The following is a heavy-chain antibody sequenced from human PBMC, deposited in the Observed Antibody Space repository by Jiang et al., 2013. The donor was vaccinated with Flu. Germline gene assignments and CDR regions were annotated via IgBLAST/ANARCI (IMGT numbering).Heavy chain of an antibody. J-gene: IGHJ6*02. Sequence: VQLLESGGGLVQPGGSLRLSCAASGFTFRTYAMSWVRQAPGRGLEWVSAISANGYNPYYADSVRGRFAISRDNSKNTLYLQMDILTAADTAVYYCARDSSSWYYYYYGMDVWGQGTTVTVSS. CDR2: ISANGYNP. CDR1: GFTFRTYA. D-gene: IGHD6-13*01. V-gene: IGHV3-23*01. CDR3: ARDSSSWYYYYYGMDV.